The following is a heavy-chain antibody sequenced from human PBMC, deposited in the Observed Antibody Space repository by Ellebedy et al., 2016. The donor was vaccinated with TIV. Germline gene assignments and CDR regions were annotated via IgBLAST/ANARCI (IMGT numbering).Heavy chain of an antibody. CDR1: GGSISSYY. CDR3: ARDPLVGAIYDI. Sequence: SETLSLTXTVSGGSISSYYWSWIRQPPGKGLEWIGYIYYSGSTNYNPSLKSRVTISVDTSKNQFSLKLSSVTAADTAVYYCARDPLVGAIYDIWGQGTMVTVSS. V-gene: IGHV4-59*01. J-gene: IGHJ3*02. D-gene: IGHD1-26*01. CDR2: IYYSGST.